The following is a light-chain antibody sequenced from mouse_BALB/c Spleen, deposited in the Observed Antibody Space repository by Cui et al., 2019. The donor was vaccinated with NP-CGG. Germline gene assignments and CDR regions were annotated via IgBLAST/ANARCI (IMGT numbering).Light chain of an antibody. Sequence: QAVVTQASALTTSPGETVTLTCRSSTGAVTTNNYANWVQEKPDHLFTGLIGGTNNRAPGVPARFSGSLIGDKAALTITGAQTEDEAIYFCALWYSNHWVFGGGTKPTVL. CDR1: TGAVTTNNY. V-gene: IGLV1*01. CDR2: GTN. CDR3: ALWYSNHWV. J-gene: IGLJ1*01.